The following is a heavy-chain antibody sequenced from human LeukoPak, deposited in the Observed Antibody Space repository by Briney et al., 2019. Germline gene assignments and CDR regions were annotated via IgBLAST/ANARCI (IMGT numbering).Heavy chain of an antibody. V-gene: IGHV1-8*01. Sequence: ASVKVSCKASGYTFTSYDINWVRQATGQGLEWMGWINPNSGNTGYAQKFQGRVIMTRNTSISTAYMELSSLRSEDTAVYYCARDRSGGNGMDVWGQGTTVTVSS. CDR3: ARDRSGGNGMDV. CDR2: INPNSGNT. J-gene: IGHJ6*02. CDR1: GYTFTSYD. D-gene: IGHD2-15*01.